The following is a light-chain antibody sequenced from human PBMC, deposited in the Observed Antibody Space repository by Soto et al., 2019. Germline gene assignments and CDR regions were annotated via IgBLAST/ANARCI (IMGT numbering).Light chain of an antibody. CDR2: GAS. V-gene: IGKV3-20*01. CDR3: QQYDTSPRT. CDR1: ESVSSNY. Sequence: EVMLTQSPGTLSLSPGERATLSCRASESVSSNYFAWYQQKSGQAPRLLIYGASNRATGIPDRFSGSGSGTDFPLTIRRLEPEDFAVYYCQQYDTSPRTFGQGTKVEFK. J-gene: IGKJ1*01.